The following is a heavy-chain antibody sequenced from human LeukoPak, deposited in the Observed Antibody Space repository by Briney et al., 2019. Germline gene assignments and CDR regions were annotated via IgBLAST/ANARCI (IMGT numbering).Heavy chain of an antibody. V-gene: IGHV1-69*04. CDR1: GGTFSSYA. Sequence: SVKVSCKASGGTFSSYAISWVRQAPGQGLEWMARIIPILDITNYAQNFQGRVTITADKSTSTAYMELSSLRSEDTAVYYCARTVGYSSSWYWPFDYWGQGTLVTVSS. CDR2: IIPILDIT. CDR3: ARTVGYSSSWYWPFDY. J-gene: IGHJ4*02. D-gene: IGHD6-13*01.